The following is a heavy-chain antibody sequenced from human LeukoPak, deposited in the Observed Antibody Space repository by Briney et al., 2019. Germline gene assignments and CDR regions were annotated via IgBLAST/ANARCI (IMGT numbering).Heavy chain of an antibody. CDR2: IFVGCGNT. V-gene: IGHV1-58*01. CDR1: GFTFTSSA. Sequence: SVKVSCKASGFTFTSSAVQWVRQARGQRLEWIGWIFVGCGNTNYAQKFQERVTIPRDMSSSTAYMELSSRRSEDTAVYYCAAAGLYSGSYPDGDWGQGTLVTVSS. CDR3: AAAGLYSGSYPDGD. J-gene: IGHJ4*02. D-gene: IGHD1-26*01.